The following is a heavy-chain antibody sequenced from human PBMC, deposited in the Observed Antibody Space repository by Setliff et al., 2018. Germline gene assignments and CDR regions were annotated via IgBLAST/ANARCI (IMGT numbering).Heavy chain of an antibody. V-gene: IGHV3-48*04. Sequence: PGGSLRLSCTASGFTFSSYSMNWVRQAPGKGLEWISCISSSGSTIYYADSVKGRFTISRDNAKNSLYLHMNSLRAEDTAVYYCAREYSSSSGVSTDYWGQGNMVTVSS. CDR1: GFTFSSYS. CDR2: ISSSGSTI. J-gene: IGHJ4*02. CDR3: AREYSSSSGVSTDY. D-gene: IGHD6-6*01.